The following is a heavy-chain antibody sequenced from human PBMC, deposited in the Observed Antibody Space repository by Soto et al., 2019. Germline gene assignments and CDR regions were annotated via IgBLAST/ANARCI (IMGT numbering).Heavy chain of an antibody. J-gene: IGHJ6*02. D-gene: IGHD4-17*01. CDR3: ARVNLDYVTGMDV. CDR2: ISGYNGNT. V-gene: IGHV1-18*01. Sequence: ASVKVSCKASGYTFTSYGISWVRQAPGQGLEWMGWISGYNGNTNLAQKLQGRVTMTTDTPTSTAFMELRSLRSDDTAVYYCARVNLDYVTGMDVWGQGTTVTVSS. CDR1: GYTFTSYG.